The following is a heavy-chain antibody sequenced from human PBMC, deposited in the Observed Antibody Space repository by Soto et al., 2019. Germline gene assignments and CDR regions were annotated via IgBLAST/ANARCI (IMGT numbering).Heavy chain of an antibody. CDR1: GXXXXXXXX. Sequence: SGPGLXKXXGTXXXXXVVXGXXXXXXXXXSWVRQXXXXXXXRIGEIYRSGSTNYNPSLENRVTISVDKSKNQFSLKLSSVTAAVTAVYYCGRDRGIGGTRGAFDLWGRGTMVAVSA. V-gene: IGHV4-4*02. J-gene: IGHJ3*01. CDR3: GRDRGIGGTRGAFDL. CDR2: IYRSGST. D-gene: IGHD2-15*01.